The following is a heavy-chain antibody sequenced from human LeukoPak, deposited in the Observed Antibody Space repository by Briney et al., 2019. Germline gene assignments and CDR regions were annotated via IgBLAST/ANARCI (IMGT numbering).Heavy chain of an antibody. CDR2: INSDGGKT. J-gene: IGHJ6*02. Sequence: GGSLRLSCAASGFAFHAFDMYWVRQAPGKGLEWVSRINSDGGKTYYADSVRGRFAISRDNSKNSLYLQMNSLRTDDAALYYCATWAFYHGLDVWGQGTTVTVSS. D-gene: IGHD1-26*01. V-gene: IGHV3-43*02. CDR1: GFAFHAFD. CDR3: ATWAFYHGLDV.